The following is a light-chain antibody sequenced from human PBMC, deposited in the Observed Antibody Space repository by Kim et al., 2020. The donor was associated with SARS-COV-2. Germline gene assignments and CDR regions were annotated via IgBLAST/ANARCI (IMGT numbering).Light chain of an antibody. J-gene: IGKJ5*01. Sequence: ASVGDRFTITSRASQSISRYLVWYHQKPGKAPHMLIYGTSTLQVGVPSRFNGSGSGTDFTLTITNLQPDDFGTYYCQHAYRSPISFGQGTRLEIK. CDR2: GTS. CDR1: QSISRY. CDR3: QHAYRSPIS. V-gene: IGKV1-39*01.